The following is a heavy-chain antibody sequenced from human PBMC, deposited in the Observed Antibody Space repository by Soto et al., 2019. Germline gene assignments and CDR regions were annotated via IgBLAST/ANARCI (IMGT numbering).Heavy chain of an antibody. V-gene: IGHV3-23*01. CDR2: ISGTGGST. CDR3: AKEMTSGYYLFDY. Sequence: GLMRLSCAASGFTFAGYAVRWVLQAPGKGLEWVSTISGTGGSTYYPDSVKGRFTISGDNSKNTVYLQMNSLRAEDAAVYYCAKEMTSGYYLFDYWGQGTLVTVSS. D-gene: IGHD3-22*01. J-gene: IGHJ4*02. CDR1: GFTFAGYA.